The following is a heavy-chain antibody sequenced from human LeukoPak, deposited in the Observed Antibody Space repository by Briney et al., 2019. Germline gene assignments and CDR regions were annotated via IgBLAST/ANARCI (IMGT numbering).Heavy chain of an antibody. CDR1: GFTFSSYA. J-gene: IGHJ5*02. Sequence: GGSLRLPCAASGFTFSSYAMSWVRQAAGKGLEWVSSISSSSSYIYYADSVKGRFTISRDNAKNSLYLQMNSLRAEDTAVYYCARGTRVCSATSWYPFDPWGQGTLVTVSS. CDR3: ARGTRVCSATSWYPFDP. CDR2: ISSSSSYI. D-gene: IGHD2-2*01. V-gene: IGHV3-21*01.